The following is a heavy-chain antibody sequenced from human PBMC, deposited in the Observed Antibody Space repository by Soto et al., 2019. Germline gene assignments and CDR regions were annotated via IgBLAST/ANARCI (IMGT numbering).Heavy chain of an antibody. V-gene: IGHV4-34*01. CDR1: GGSFGGSY. CDR3: ASLVLRFLEWPYYYYYYGMDV. CDR2: SNHSGST. J-gene: IGHJ6*02. Sequence: SETLSLTCAVYGGSFGGSYWGWLRPPPRKGLEWHGESNHSGSTNYIPSLKSRVTISVDTSKNQFSLKLSSVTAADTAVYYCASLVLRFLEWPYYYYYYGMDVWGQGTTVT. D-gene: IGHD3-3*01.